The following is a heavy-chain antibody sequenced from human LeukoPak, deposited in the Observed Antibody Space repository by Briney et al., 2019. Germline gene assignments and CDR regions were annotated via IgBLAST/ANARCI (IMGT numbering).Heavy chain of an antibody. J-gene: IGHJ3*02. CDR2: ISSSGIT. CDR1: GFTVSSNY. Sequence: GGSLRLSCAASGFTVSSNYMSWVRQAPGKGLEWVSVISSSGITYSADSVKSRFTISRDNSKTMVCLQMNSLRAEDTAVYYCARGGDSSGSIRSAFDIWGQGTMVTVSS. CDR3: ARGGDSSGSIRSAFDI. D-gene: IGHD3-22*01. V-gene: IGHV3-53*01.